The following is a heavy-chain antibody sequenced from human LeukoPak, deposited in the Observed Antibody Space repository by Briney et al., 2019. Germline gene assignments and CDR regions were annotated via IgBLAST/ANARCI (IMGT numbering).Heavy chain of an antibody. CDR3: ARTKARLAPVAFDI. J-gene: IGHJ3*02. CDR1: GGSLSSYY. D-gene: IGHD4-17*01. CDR2: IYTSGST. Sequence: SETLSLTCTVSGGSLSSYYWSWIRQPPGKGLEWIGYIYTSGSTNYNPSLKGRVTISVDTSKNQFSLKLSSVTAADTAVYYCARTKARLAPVAFDIWGQGTMVTVSS. V-gene: IGHV4-4*09.